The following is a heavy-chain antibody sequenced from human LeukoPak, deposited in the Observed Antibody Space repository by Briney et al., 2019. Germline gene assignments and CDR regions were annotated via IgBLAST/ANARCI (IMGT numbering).Heavy chain of an antibody. J-gene: IGHJ4*02. CDR2: ISSSSSTI. CDR3: ARVGEGDSSDN. CDR1: GFTFSSYE. D-gene: IGHD2-21*02. V-gene: IGHV3-48*03. Sequence: PGGSLRLSCAASGFTFSSYEMNWVRQAPGKGLEWVSYISSSSSTIYYADSVKGRFTISRDNAKNSLYLQMNSLRAEDTAVYYCARVGEGDSSDNWGQGTLVTVSS.